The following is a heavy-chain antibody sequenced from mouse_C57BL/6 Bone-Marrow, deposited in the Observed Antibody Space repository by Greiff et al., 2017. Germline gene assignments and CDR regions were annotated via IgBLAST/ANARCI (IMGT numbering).Heavy chain of an antibody. D-gene: IGHD2-4*01. CDR2: ISRGGSYT. J-gene: IGHJ4*01. Sequence: EVKLVESGGDLVKPGGSLKLSCAASGFTFSSYGMSWVRQTPDKRLEWVATISRGGSYTYYPDSVKGRFTISRDNAKNTLYLQMSSLKSEDTDMYYCARRVYYDYDGLRGYWGQGTSVTVSS. V-gene: IGHV5-6*02. CDR3: ARRVYYDYDGLRGY. CDR1: GFTFSSYG.